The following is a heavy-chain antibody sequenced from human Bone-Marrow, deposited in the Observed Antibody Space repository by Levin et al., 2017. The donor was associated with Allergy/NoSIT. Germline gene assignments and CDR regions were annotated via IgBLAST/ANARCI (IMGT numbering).Heavy chain of an antibody. CDR3: VWLWDYYDYSGYNHYYHDGMDV. D-gene: IGHD3-22*01. V-gene: IGHV3-30-3*01. CDR2: ISYDGSNK. Sequence: GGSLRLSCAASGFTFTNYAMHWVRQAPGKGLEWVAVISYDGSNKDYTDSVKGRFTISRDNSKNTLYVQMNSLRAEDTAVYYCVWLWDYYDYSGYNHYYHDGMDVWGQGTTVTVSS. J-gene: IGHJ6*02. CDR1: GFTFTNYA.